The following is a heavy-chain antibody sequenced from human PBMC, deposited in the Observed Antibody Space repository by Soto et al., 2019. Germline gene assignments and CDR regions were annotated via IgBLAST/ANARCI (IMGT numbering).Heavy chain of an antibody. V-gene: IGHV1-8*01. CDR3: ARGGYQLLPRVGSDYYYYGMEV. Sequence: ASVKVSCKASGYTFTSYDINWVRQATGQGLEWMGWMNPNSGNTGYAQKFQGRVTMTRNTSISTAYMELSSLRSEDTAVYYCARGGYQLLPRVGSDYYYYGMEVWGQGTTVSVSS. CDR2: MNPNSGNT. J-gene: IGHJ6*01. D-gene: IGHD2-2*01. CDR1: GYTFTSYD.